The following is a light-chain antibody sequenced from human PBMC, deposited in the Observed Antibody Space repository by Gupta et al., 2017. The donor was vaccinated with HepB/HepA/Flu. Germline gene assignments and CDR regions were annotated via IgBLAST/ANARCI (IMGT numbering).Light chain of an antibody. Sequence: EHVLPQSPATLSVSPGERATLSCRASQSVGSYLAWYQQQPGQAPMLLIYDSSNSATGIPGSCSGSGSATDFTLTISSLEHEDFAVYYGQQRSNWIAFGQGTRLEIK. CDR1: QSVGSY. CDR3: QQRSNWIA. V-gene: IGKV3-11*01. J-gene: IGKJ5*01. CDR2: DSS.